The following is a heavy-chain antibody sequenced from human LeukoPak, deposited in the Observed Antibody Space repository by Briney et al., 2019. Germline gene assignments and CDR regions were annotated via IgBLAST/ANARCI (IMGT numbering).Heavy chain of an antibody. D-gene: IGHD3-22*01. Sequence: GESLKISCKGSGYSFTNYWIGWVRQMPGKGLEWMGIIYPGDSQTRYSPSFQGQVTISVDKYISTAYLHWSSLKASDTAMYYCARRLFDSSDDSFDVWGQGTMVTVFS. CDR2: IYPGDSQT. V-gene: IGHV5-51*01. J-gene: IGHJ3*01. CDR3: ARRLFDSSDDSFDV. CDR1: GYSFTNYW.